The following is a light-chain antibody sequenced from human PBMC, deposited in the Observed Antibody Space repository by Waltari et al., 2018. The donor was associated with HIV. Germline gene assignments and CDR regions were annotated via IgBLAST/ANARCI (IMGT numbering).Light chain of an antibody. CDR2: DIS. Sequence: DIQMTQSPSYVSASVGDRVTISCRASQGVNNWLTWYQQRPGEAPKLLIHDISTLQSGFRSRVSGSGSGTDFALTIDGFQHEDSAIYYCQQANKFPLTFGGGTKVEI. CDR1: QGVNNW. CDR3: QQANKFPLT. V-gene: IGKV1-12*01. J-gene: IGKJ4*01.